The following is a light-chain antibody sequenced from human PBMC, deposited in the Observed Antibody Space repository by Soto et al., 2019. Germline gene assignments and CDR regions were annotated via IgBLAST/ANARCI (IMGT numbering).Light chain of an antibody. CDR2: SND. CDR1: TSNIGTNT. J-gene: IGLJ1*01. CDR3: GSYTSASTLV. Sequence: QSVLTQSPSASGTPGQRVSISCSGSTSNIGTNTVSWYQHVPGTAPKLLIYSNDQRPSAVPGRFSGSKSGNTASLTISGLQAEDEADYYCGSYTSASTLVFGTGTKLTVL. V-gene: IGLV1-44*01.